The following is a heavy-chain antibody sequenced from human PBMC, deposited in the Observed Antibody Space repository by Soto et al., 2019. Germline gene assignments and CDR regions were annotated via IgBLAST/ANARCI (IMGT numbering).Heavy chain of an antibody. V-gene: IGHV4-39*01. CDR2: IYYSGST. Sequence: QLQLQESGPGLVKPSETLSLTCTVSGGSISSSSYYWGWIRQPPGKGLEWIGSIYYSGSTYCNPSLKGRVTISVDTSKNQFSLKLSSVTAADTAVYYCASRIPRYYFDYWGQGTLVTVSS. CDR1: GGSISSSSYY. CDR3: ASRIPRYYFDY. J-gene: IGHJ4*02. D-gene: IGHD2-2*02.